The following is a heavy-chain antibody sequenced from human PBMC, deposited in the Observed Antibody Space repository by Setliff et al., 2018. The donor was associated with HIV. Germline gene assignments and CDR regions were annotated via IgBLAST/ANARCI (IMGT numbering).Heavy chain of an antibody. D-gene: IGHD6-13*01. CDR3: ARHRYSSSINWFDP. J-gene: IGHJ5*02. CDR1: GGSFSGYY. CDR2: IIYNGGT. Sequence: PSETLSLTCAVYGGSFSGYYWSWIRQSPGKGLEWIGEIIYNGGTNYNPSLKSRVTMSIDTSQNQFSLKLTSVTATDTAVYYCARHRYSSSINWFDPWGQGTLVTVSS. V-gene: IGHV4-34*12.